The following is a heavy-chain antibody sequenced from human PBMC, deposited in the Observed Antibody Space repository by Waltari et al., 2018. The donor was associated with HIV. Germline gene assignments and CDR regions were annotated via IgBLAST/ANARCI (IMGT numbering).Heavy chain of an antibody. V-gene: IGHV3-7*01. D-gene: IGHD5-12*01. J-gene: IGHJ4*02. Sequence: EVQLVESGGGLVQPGGSLRISCAVSGFTFRNYWMTWVRQAPGKGLEWVANIKEDGSEKYYVDSAKGRFTISRDNAKKSLYLQMNSLRVEDTAVYYCARDPEGYTLGGGDFDYWGQGTLVTVSS. CDR1: GFTFRNYW. CDR2: IKEDGSEK. CDR3: ARDPEGYTLGGGDFDY.